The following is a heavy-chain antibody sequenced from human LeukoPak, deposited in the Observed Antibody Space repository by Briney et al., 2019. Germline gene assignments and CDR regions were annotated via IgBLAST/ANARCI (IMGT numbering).Heavy chain of an antibody. CDR3: ARSSDFSSGHYGY. CDR2: INSDGSKT. CDR1: GFTFSYYW. D-gene: IGHD3-3*01. J-gene: IGHJ4*02. Sequence: GGSLRLSCAASGFTFSYYWMHWVRQAPGKGLVWVSSINSDGSKTGYADSVKGRFTTSRDNAKNTLLLQMNSLRADDTAVYYCARSSDFSSGHYGYWGQGTLVSVSS. V-gene: IGHV3-74*01.